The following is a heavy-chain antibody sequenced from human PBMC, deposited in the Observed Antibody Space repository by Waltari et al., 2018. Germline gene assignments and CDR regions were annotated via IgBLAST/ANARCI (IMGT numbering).Heavy chain of an antibody. CDR3: AKEYSGSRGAFDI. CDR1: GFTFSSYA. CDR2: SYSGGSK. Sequence: EVQLLESGGGLVQPGGSLRLSCAASGFTFSSYAMSWVRQAPGKGLEWVSVSYSGGSKYYADSVKGRFTISRDNSKNTLYLQMNSLRAEDTAVYYCAKEYSGSRGAFDIWGQGTMVTVSS. J-gene: IGHJ3*02. D-gene: IGHD1-26*01. V-gene: IGHV3-23*03.